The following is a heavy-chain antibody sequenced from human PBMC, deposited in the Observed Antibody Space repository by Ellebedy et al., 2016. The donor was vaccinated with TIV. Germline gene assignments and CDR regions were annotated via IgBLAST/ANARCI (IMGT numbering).Heavy chain of an antibody. D-gene: IGHD6-13*01. V-gene: IGHV5-51*01. Sequence: GESLKISCKGSGYSFTSYWIGWVRQMPGKGLEWMGIIYPGDSDTRYSPSFQGQVTISADKSISTAYLQWSSLKASDTAIYYCARHVGSSWYEDESWFDPWGQGTLVTVSS. CDR2: IYPGDSDT. CDR1: GYSFTSYW. J-gene: IGHJ5*02. CDR3: ARHVGSSWYEDESWFDP.